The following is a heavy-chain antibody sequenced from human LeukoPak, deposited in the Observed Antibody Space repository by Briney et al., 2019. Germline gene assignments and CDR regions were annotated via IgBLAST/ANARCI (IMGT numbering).Heavy chain of an antibody. V-gene: IGHV4-39*07. Sequence: SETLSLTCTVSGGSISSSSYYWGWIRQPPGKGLEWIGTIYYSGSTYYNPSLKSRVTISVDTSKNQFSLKLSSVTAEDTAVYYCEREVPYSSDNRDYYPGYFDSWGQGTLVTVSS. CDR1: GGSISSSSYY. D-gene: IGHD3-22*01. CDR2: IYYSGST. J-gene: IGHJ4*02. CDR3: EREVPYSSDNRDYYPGYFDS.